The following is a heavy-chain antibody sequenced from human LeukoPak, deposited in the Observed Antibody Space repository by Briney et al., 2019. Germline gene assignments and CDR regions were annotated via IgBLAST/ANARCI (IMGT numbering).Heavy chain of an antibody. Sequence: SVKVSCKASGGTFSSYAISWVRQAPGQGLECMGGIIPIFGTANYAQKFQGRVTITADESTSTAYMELSSLRSEDTAVYYCARGGYYDFWSGRKYYYYYYMDVWGKGTTVTVSS. CDR1: GGTFSSYA. D-gene: IGHD3-3*01. V-gene: IGHV1-69*13. J-gene: IGHJ6*03. CDR3: ARGGYYDFWSGRKYYYYYYMDV. CDR2: IIPIFGTA.